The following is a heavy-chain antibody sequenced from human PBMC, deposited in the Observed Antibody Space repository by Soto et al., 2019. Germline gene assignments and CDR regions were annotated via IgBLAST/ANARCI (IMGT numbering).Heavy chain of an antibody. D-gene: IGHD4-4*01. CDR1: GYTFTDYH. CDR3: ARDRRNSWYWLDP. CDR2: IYPNSGAT. Sequence: ASVKVSCKTSGYTFTDYHIHWVRQAPGQGLEWMGWIYPNSGATDYAQKFQGWVTMTIDTSISTAYLELSGLKSDDTAVYYCARDRRNSWYWLDPWGQGTPVTVSS. V-gene: IGHV1-2*04. J-gene: IGHJ5*02.